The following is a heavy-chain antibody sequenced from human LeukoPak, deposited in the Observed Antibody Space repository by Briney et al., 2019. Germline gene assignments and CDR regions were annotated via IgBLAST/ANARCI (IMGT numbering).Heavy chain of an antibody. CDR1: GGTFSSYA. CDR2: IIRIFGTA. D-gene: IGHD2-15*01. V-gene: IGHV1-69*06. CDR3: ARGGGYCSAGSCYSYFDY. J-gene: IGHJ4*02. Sequence: GASVKVSCKASGGTFSSYAISWVRQAPGQGLEWMGGIIRIFGTANYAQKFQGRVTITADKSTSTAYMELSSLRSDDTAVYYCARGGGYCSAGSCYSYFDYWGQGTLVTVSS.